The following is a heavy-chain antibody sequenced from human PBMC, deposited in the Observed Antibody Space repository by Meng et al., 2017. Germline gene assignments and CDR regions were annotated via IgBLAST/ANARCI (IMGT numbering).Heavy chain of an antibody. J-gene: IGHJ6*02. Sequence: GGSLRLSCAASGFSFDDFAMHWVRQAPGKGREWVSGISWNSVIIGYADSVKGRFIISRDKAKNSLYLQMNSLRAEDTALYFCTRGGDFWGSPRAWFELGMDVWGQGTTVTVSS. CDR3: TRGGDFWGSPRAWFELGMDV. CDR1: GFSFDDFA. V-gene: IGHV3-9*01. CDR2: ISWNSVII. D-gene: IGHD3-3*01.